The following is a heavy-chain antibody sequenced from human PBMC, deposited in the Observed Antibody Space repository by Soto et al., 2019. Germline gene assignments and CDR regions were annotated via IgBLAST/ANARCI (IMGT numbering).Heavy chain of an antibody. CDR1: GGSISSYY. CDR3: ARNYGDYVDY. D-gene: IGHD4-17*01. V-gene: IGHV4-59*08. Sequence: QVQLQESGPGLVKPSETLSLTCTVSGGSISSYYWSWIRQPPGKGLECIGYIYYSGSTNYNPSLKSRVTISVDTSKNQFSLKLSSVTAADTAVYYSARNYGDYVDYWGQGTRVTVSS. J-gene: IGHJ4*02. CDR2: IYYSGST.